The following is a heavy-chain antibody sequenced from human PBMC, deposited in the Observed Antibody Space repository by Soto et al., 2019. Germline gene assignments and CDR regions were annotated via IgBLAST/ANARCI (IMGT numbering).Heavy chain of an antibody. CDR3: ARDGIGGTVFRGFCDY. J-gene: IGHJ4*02. V-gene: IGHV3-33*01. Sequence: QEHLVESGGGVVQPGRSLRLSCAASGSIFSGYGMHWVRQAPGKGLEWVAVIWYDGSNKYYADSVKGRFTISRDNSKNMLYLQMDSLRVEDTAIYYCARDGIGGTVFRGFCDYWGQGTLVTVSS. D-gene: IGHD1-7*01. CDR2: IWYDGSNK. CDR1: GSIFSGYG.